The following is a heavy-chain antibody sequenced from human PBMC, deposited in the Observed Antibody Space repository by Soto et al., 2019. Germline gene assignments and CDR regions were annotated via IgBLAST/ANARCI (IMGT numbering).Heavy chain of an antibody. CDR2: IYSGGST. CDR1: GFTVSSNY. CDR3: ARDREGVIVRD. Sequence: GGSLRLSCAASGFTVSSNYMSWVRRAPGKGLEWVSVIYSGGSTYYADSVKGRFTISRDNSKNTLYLQMNSLRAEDTAVYYCARDREGVIVRDWGQGTLVTVSS. J-gene: IGHJ4*02. V-gene: IGHV3-53*01. D-gene: IGHD3-16*02.